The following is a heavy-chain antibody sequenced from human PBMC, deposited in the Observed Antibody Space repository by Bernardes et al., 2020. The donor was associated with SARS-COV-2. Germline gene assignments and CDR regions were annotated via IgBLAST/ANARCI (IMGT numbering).Heavy chain of an antibody. CDR1: GYSFTTYS. J-gene: IGHJ6*02. Sequence: ASVKVSCKASGYSFTTYSISWVRQAPGQGLEWVGWIGVYNGNTNYAQKFQGRVTMTTDTSTTTAYMELRSLRSDDTAVYHCVRDRARFKVPAASNYYYIMDVWGQGTTVTVSS. V-gene: IGHV1-18*01. CDR3: VRDRARFKVPAASNYYYIMDV. D-gene: IGHD2-2*01. CDR2: IGVYNGNT.